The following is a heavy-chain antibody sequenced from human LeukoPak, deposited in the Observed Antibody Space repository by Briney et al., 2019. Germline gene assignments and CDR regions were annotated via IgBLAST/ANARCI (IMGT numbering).Heavy chain of an antibody. CDR2: IIPILGIA. Sequence: GASVKVSCKASGYTFTSYGISWVRQAPGQGREWMGRIIPILGIANYAQKFQGRVTITADKSTSTAYMELSSLRSEDTAVYYCARDRDGYNPYYFDYWGQGTLVTVSS. D-gene: IGHD5-24*01. V-gene: IGHV1-69*04. J-gene: IGHJ4*02. CDR3: ARDRDGYNPYYFDY. CDR1: GYTFTSYG.